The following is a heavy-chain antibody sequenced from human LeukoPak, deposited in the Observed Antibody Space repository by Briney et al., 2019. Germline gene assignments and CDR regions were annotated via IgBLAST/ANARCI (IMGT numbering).Heavy chain of an antibody. V-gene: IGHV1-24*01. CDR3: ATVKFLDTAMSNWFDP. D-gene: IGHD5-18*01. CDR2: FDPEDGET. Sequence: ASVKVSCKVSGYTLTELSMHWVRQAPGKELEWMGGFDPEDGETIYAQKFQGIVTKTEDTSTDTAYMELSSLRSEDTAVYYCATVKFLDTAMSNWFDPLGPGNPGHRLL. J-gene: IGHJ5*02. CDR1: GYTLTELS.